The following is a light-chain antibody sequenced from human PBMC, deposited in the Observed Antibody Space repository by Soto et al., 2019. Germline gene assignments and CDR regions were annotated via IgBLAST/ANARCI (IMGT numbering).Light chain of an antibody. J-gene: IGKJ1*01. V-gene: IGKV3-15*01. CDR2: GAS. Sequence: ETVMTQSPATLSVSPGERATLSCRASQSVSSNLAWYQQKPGQAPRLLIYGASTRATGIPARFSGSGSGTEFTLTISSLQSEDFAVYYCQQYNNWPTWTLGQGTKVDIK. CDR3: QQYNNWPTWT. CDR1: QSVSSN.